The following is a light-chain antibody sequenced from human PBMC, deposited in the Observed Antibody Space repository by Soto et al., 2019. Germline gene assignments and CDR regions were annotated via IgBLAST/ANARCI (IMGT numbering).Light chain of an antibody. V-gene: IGKV3-11*01. CDR2: DAS. Sequence: EIVLTQSPATPSLSPGERATLSCRASQSIGSDLAWYQQQPGQAPKLLIYDASNRAPGIPARFGGSGSGTDFTLTISSLEPEDFAVYHCQQRAKWPRTFGQGTMVEIK. CDR1: QSIGSD. J-gene: IGKJ1*01. CDR3: QQRAKWPRT.